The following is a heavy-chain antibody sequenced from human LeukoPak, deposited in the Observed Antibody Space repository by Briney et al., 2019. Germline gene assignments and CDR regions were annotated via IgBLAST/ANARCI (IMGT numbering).Heavy chain of an antibody. Sequence: PGGSLRLSCAASGFTFSSYSMNWVRQAPGKGLEWVSSISSSSSYIYYADSVKGRFTISRDNAKNSLYLQMNSLRAEDTAVYYCARVFVPAAIGAFDIWGQGTMVTVSS. CDR1: GFTFSSYS. CDR2: ISSSSSYI. D-gene: IGHD2-2*01. J-gene: IGHJ3*02. CDR3: ARVFVPAAIGAFDI. V-gene: IGHV3-21*01.